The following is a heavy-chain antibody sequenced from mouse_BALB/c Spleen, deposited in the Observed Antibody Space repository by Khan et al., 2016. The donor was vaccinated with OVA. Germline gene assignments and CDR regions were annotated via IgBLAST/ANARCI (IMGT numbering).Heavy chain of an antibody. V-gene: IGHV3-2*02. CDR3: ARTARIKY. Sequence: EVQLQESGPGLVQPSQSLSLTCTVTGYSITSGYGWNWIRQFPGNKLEWMGYISYSGSTNYNPSLKSRISITRDTSKNPFFLQLNSVTTEDTATYYCARTARIKYWGQGTTLTVSS. D-gene: IGHD1-2*01. J-gene: IGHJ2*01. CDR1: GYSITSGYG. CDR2: ISYSGST.